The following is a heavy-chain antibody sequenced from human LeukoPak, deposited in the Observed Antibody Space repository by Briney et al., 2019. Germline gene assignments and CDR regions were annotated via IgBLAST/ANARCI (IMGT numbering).Heavy chain of an antibody. CDR3: ARSVEGYCSGGSCYSYYYYMDV. CDR2: IYYSGGT. CDR1: GGSISNYY. D-gene: IGHD2-15*01. V-gene: IGHV4-59*01. Sequence: SETLSLTCTVSGGSISNYYWSWIRQPPGKGLEWIGYIYYSGGTNYNPSLKSRVTISVDTSKNQFSLKLSSVTAADTAVYYCARSVEGYCSGGSCYSYYYYMDVWGKGTTVTVSS. J-gene: IGHJ6*03.